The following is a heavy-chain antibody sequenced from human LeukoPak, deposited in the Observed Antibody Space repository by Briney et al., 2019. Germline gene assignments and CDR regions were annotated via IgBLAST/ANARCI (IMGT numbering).Heavy chain of an antibody. CDR3: ARDSHDLLDY. CDR1: GYTFTSYY. J-gene: IGHJ4*02. CDR2: INTSGGST. Sequence: GASVKVSCKASGYTFTSYYMHWVRQAPGQGLEWMGIINTSGGSTSYAQKFQGRVTMTRDTSTSTVYMELSSLRSEDTAVYCCARDSHDLLDYWGQGTLVTVSS. V-gene: IGHV1-46*01. D-gene: IGHD3-3*01.